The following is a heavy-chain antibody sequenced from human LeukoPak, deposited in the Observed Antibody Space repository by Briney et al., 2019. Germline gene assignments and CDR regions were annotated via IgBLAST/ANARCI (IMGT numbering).Heavy chain of an antibody. D-gene: IGHD6-13*01. Sequence: SVKVSCKASGYTFTSYGISWVRQAPGQGLEWMGGIIPIFGTANYAQKFQGRVTITTDESTSTAYMELSSLRSEDTAVYYCARFNWEGSSHQYYFDYWGQGTLVTVSS. V-gene: IGHV1-69*05. CDR3: ARFNWEGSSHQYYFDY. J-gene: IGHJ4*02. CDR1: GYTFTSYG. CDR2: IIPIFGTA.